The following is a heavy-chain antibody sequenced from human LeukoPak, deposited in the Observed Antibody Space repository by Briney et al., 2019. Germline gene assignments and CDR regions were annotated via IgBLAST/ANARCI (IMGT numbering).Heavy chain of an antibody. CDR1: GGFISSYH. D-gene: IGHD5-18*01. Sequence: PSETLSLTCTVSGGFISSYHWSWIRQPAGKGLEWIGRVYTSGSTNYNPSLKSRVTMSVDASQEQLSLKLSSVSAADTAVYYCASNGLYSYGYSYFDYWSQGTLVTVTS. J-gene: IGHJ4*02. CDR3: ASNGLYSYGYSYFDY. V-gene: IGHV4-4*07. CDR2: VYTSGST.